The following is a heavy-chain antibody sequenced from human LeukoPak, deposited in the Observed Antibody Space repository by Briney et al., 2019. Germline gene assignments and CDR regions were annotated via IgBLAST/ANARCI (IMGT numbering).Heavy chain of an antibody. V-gene: IGHV3-23*01. CDR2: ISGSGGST. D-gene: IGHD6-19*01. J-gene: IGHJ4*02. CDR3: AKLGDIAVADYFDY. CDR1: GFTFSSYA. Sequence: PGGTLRLSCAASGFTFSSYAMSWVRQAPGKGLEWVSAISGSGGSTYYADSVKGRFTISRDNSKNTLYLEMNSLRAEDTAVYYCAKLGDIAVADYFDYWGQGTLVTVSS.